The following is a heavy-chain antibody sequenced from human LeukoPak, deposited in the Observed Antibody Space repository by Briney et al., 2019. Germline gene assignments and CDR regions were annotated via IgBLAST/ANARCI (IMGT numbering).Heavy chain of an antibody. V-gene: IGHV3-21*01. J-gene: IGHJ4*02. CDR3: VRGGERYFDWLLKDY. CDR2: ISSSSSYI. CDR1: GFTFSSYS. D-gene: IGHD3-9*01. Sequence: GGSLRLSCAASGFTFSSYSMNWVRQAPGKGLEWVSSISSSSSYIYYADSVKGRFTISRDNAKNSLYLQMNSLRAEDTAVYYCVRGGERYFDWLLKDYWGQGTLVTVSS.